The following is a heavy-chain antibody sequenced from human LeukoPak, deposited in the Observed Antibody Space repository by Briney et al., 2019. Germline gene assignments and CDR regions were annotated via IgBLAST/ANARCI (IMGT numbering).Heavy chain of an antibody. CDR2: INPNSGGT. Sequence: EASVKVSCKASGYTFTGYYMHWVRQAPGQGLEWMGWINPNSGGTNYAQKFQGRVTMTRDTSISTAYMELSRLRSDDTAVYYCARDGGPTPAWFDPWGQGTLVTVSS. J-gene: IGHJ5*02. CDR1: GYTFTGYY. CDR3: ARDGGPTPAWFDP. V-gene: IGHV1-2*02. D-gene: IGHD3-16*01.